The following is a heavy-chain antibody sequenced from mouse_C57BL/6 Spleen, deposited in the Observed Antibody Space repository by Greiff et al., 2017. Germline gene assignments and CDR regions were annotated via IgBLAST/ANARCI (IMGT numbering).Heavy chain of an antibody. V-gene: IGHV1-18*01. CDR1: GYTFTDYN. CDR3: ARGATDWYFDV. J-gene: IGHJ1*03. CDR2: INPNNGGT. D-gene: IGHD3-1*01. Sequence: EVQLQQSGPELVKPGASVKIPCKASGYTFTDYNMDWVQQSHGKSLEWIGDINPNNGGTIYNQKFKGKATLTVDKSSSTAYMELRSLTSEDTAVYYCARGATDWYFDVWGTGTTVTVSS.